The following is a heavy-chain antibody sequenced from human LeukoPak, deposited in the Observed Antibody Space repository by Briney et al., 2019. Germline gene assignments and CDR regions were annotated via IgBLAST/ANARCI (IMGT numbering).Heavy chain of an antibody. CDR3: ARGKRYYYGSGRFDY. J-gene: IGHJ4*02. CDR2: INHSGST. CDR1: GGSFSGYY. V-gene: IGHV4-34*01. Sequence: SETLSLTCAVYGGSFSGYYWSWIRRPPGKGLEWIGEINHSGSTNYNPSLKSRVTISVDTSKNQFSLKLSSVTAADTAVYYCARGKRYYYGSGRFDYWGQGTLVTVSS. D-gene: IGHD3-10*01.